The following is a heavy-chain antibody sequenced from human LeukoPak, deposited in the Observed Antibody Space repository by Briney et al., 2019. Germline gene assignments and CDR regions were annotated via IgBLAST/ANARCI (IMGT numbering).Heavy chain of an antibody. Sequence: ASVKVSCKASGGTFSSYAISWVRRAPGQGLEWMGGIIPIFGTANYAQKFQGRVTITADESTSTAYMELSSLRSEDTAVYYCASGAIPDRELFDYWGQGTLVTVSS. CDR3: ASGAIPDRELFDY. CDR1: GGTFSSYA. D-gene: IGHD1-26*01. V-gene: IGHV1-69*13. CDR2: IIPIFGTA. J-gene: IGHJ4*02.